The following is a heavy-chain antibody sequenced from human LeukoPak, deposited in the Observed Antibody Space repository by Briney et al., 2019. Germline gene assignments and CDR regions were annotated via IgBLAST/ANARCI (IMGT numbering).Heavy chain of an antibody. Sequence: RLSCAATGFIFCNVWMSLVRKVPWMGRELVGRIKRQSDVATTQYGAPMKDRFTISRNNSKKTLYLQMNNLKTEDTAVYYCTTDYYDSGSDIDVWGKGTTV. V-gene: IGHV3-15*01. CDR2: IKRQSDVATT. D-gene: IGHD3-22*01. CDR3: TTDYYDSGSDIDV. CDR1: GFIFCNVW. J-gene: IGHJ6*03.